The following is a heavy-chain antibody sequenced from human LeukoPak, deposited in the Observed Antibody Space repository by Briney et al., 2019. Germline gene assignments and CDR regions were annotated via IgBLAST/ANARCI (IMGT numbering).Heavy chain of an antibody. CDR3: ARDSRYSGYDSWFDP. J-gene: IGHJ5*02. D-gene: IGHD5-12*01. CDR2: IKEDGSEK. V-gene: IGHV3-7*03. Sequence: GGSLRLSCAASGFTFGSYWMSWIRQAPGKGLEWVAAIKEDGSEKYYVDSVEGRFTISRDNAKNSLYLQMNSLRAEDTAVYYCARDSRYSGYDSWFDPWGQGTLVTVSS. CDR1: GFTFGSYW.